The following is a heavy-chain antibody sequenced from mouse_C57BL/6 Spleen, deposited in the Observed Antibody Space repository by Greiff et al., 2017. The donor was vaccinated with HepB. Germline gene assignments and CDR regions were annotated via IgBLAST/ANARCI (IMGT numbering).Heavy chain of an antibody. CDR3: ALRSWFAY. J-gene: IGHJ3*01. D-gene: IGHD1-1*01. CDR1: GYTFTSYW. CDR2: IDPSDSYT. Sequence: VQLQQSGAELVKPGASVKLSCKASGYTFTSYWMQWVKQRPGQGLEWIGEIDPSDSYTNYNQKFKGKATLTVDTSSSTAYMQLSSLTSEDSAVYYCALRSWFAYWGQGTLVTVSA. V-gene: IGHV1-50*01.